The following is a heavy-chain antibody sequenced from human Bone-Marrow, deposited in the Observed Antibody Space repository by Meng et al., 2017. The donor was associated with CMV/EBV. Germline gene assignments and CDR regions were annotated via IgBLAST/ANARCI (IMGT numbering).Heavy chain of an antibody. V-gene: IGHV1-18*01. D-gene: IGHD1-1*01. J-gene: IGHJ4*02. CDR3: ARDRYSWDFDY. Sequence: WVSQTPGQELKWMKWVSSFNSNTDYAKRHQDRVTLTTDTSTMTAYMELRSLRSNDTAVCFCARDRYSWDFDYWGQGTLVTVSS. CDR2: VSSFNSNT.